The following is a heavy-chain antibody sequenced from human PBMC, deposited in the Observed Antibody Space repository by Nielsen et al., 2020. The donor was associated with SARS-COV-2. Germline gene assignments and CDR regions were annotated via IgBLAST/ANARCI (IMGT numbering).Heavy chain of an antibody. V-gene: IGHV4-34*01. CDR2: INHSGST. D-gene: IGHD3-10*01. CDR3: ARGRYYGSGSYNY. CDR1: GGSFSGYY. Sequence: SETLSLTCAVYGGSFSGYYWSWIRQPPGKGLEWIGEINHSGSTNYNPSLKSRVTISVDTSKNQFSLKLSSVTAADTAVYYCARGRYYGSGSYNYWGQGTLVTVSS. J-gene: IGHJ4*02.